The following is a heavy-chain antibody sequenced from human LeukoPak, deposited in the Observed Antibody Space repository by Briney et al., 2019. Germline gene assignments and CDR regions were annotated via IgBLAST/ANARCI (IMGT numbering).Heavy chain of an antibody. J-gene: IGHJ3*02. V-gene: IGHV3-21*01. CDR3: ARSGWWHLYAFDI. CDR2: ISSSSSYI. Sequence: GGSLRLSCAASGFTFSSYSMNWVRQAPGKGLEWVSSISSSSSYIYYADSVKGRFTISRDNAKNSLYLQMNSLRAEDTAVYYCARSGWWHLYAFDIWGQGTMVTVSS. D-gene: IGHD2-15*01. CDR1: GFTFSSYS.